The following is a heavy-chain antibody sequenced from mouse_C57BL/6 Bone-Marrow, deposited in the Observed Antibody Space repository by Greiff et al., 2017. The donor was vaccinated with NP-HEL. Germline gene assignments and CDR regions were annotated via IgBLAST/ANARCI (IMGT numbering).Heavy chain of an antibody. CDR1: GYTFTSYW. Sequence: VQLQQSGAELAKPGASVKLSCKASGYTFTSYWMHWVKQRPGQGLEWIGYINPSSGYTKYNQKFKDKATLTADKSSSTSYMPLSILTYEDSAVYYCARSRPPYYYGSSPYAMYYWGQGTSVTVSS. J-gene: IGHJ4*01. V-gene: IGHV1-7*01. CDR2: INPSSGYT. CDR3: ARSRPPYYYGSSPYAMYY. D-gene: IGHD1-1*01.